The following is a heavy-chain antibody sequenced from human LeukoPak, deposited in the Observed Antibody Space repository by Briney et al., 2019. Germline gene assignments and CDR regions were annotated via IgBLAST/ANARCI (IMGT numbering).Heavy chain of an antibody. Sequence: GRSLRLSCAASGFTFSSYGMRWVRQAPGKGLEWVTVIWYDGSNKYYADSVKSRFTISRDNSKNTLYLQMNSLRAEYTAVYYCAREDGDYPYYFDYWGQGTLVTVSS. CDR3: AREDGDYPYYFDY. D-gene: IGHD4-17*01. CDR2: IWYDGSNK. J-gene: IGHJ4*02. CDR1: GFTFSSYG. V-gene: IGHV3-33*01.